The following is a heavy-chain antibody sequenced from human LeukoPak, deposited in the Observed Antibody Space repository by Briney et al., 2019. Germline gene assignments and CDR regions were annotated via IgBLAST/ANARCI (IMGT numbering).Heavy chain of an antibody. Sequence: ASVKVSRKASGYTFTSYDINWVRQATGQGLEWMGWMNPNSGNTGYAQKFQGRVTMTRNTSISTAYMELSSLRSEDTAVYYCATGGVAAAGTPLVDYWGQGTLVTVSS. D-gene: IGHD6-13*01. J-gene: IGHJ4*02. V-gene: IGHV1-8*01. CDR1: GYTFTSYD. CDR2: MNPNSGNT. CDR3: ATGGVAAAGTPLVDY.